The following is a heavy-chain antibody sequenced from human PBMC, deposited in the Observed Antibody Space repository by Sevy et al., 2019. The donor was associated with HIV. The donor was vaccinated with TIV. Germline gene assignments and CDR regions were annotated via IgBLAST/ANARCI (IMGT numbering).Heavy chain of an antibody. Sequence: GGSLRLSCAASGFTFSRYAMSWVRQAPGKGLEWVSAISSSGADTFYADSVKGRFTISRDNSKNTLYLQMNSLRAEDTAVYYCAKGRLVQYYYYGMDVWGQGTTVTVSS. CDR1: GFTFSRYA. CDR2: ISSSGADT. D-gene: IGHD6-19*01. J-gene: IGHJ6*02. V-gene: IGHV3-23*01. CDR3: AKGRLVQYYYYGMDV.